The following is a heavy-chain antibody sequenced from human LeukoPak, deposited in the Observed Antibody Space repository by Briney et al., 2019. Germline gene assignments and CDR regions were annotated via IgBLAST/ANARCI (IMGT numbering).Heavy chain of an antibody. D-gene: IGHD2-2*01. V-gene: IGHV3-30*02. CDR3: ARGVYQLLLLPPYNWFDP. CDR2: IRYDGSNK. J-gene: IGHJ5*02. Sequence: GGSLRLSCAASGFTFSSYGMHWVRQAPGKGLEGVAFIRYDGSNKYYADSVKGRFTISRDNSKNTLYLQMNSLRAEDTAVYYCARGVYQLLLLPPYNWFDPWGQGTLVTVSS. CDR1: GFTFSSYG.